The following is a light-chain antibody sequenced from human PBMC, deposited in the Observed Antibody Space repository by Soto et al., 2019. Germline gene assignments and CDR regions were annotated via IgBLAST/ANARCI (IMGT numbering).Light chain of an antibody. CDR1: QSIFSW. Sequence: DIKMTQSPSTLSASVGDRVTITCRASQSIFSWLAWYQQKPGKAPKLLIYDASSLESGVPSRFSGSGSGTEFTLTITSLQPDDFSTYYCQQYNSYSPRWTFGQGTKVEIK. J-gene: IGKJ1*01. CDR2: DAS. CDR3: QQYNSYSPRWT. V-gene: IGKV1-5*01.